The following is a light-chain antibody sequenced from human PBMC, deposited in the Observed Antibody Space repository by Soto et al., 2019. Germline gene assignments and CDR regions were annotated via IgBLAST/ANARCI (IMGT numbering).Light chain of an antibody. V-gene: IGLV2-14*01. CDR1: SSDVGGSDY. CDR2: EVS. Sequence: QSVLTQPASVSGSPGQSITISCTGTSSDVGGSDYVSWYQQHPGKAPKLMIYEVSNRPSGVSNRFSGSKSGNTASLTISGLQAEDEADYYCNSYTSSSPYVFGTGTKLTVL. J-gene: IGLJ1*01. CDR3: NSYTSSSPYV.